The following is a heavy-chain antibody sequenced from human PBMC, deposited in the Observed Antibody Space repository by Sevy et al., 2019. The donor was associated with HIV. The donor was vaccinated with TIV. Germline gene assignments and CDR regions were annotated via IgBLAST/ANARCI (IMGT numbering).Heavy chain of an antibody. CDR2: IYYIGST. V-gene: IGHV4-39*01. J-gene: IGHJ4*02. CDR3: ARMDIAVAGSYPFDY. CDR1: GGSVRSSSYY. Sequence: SETLSLTCTVSGGSVRSSSYYWGWIRQPPGEGLEWIASIYYIGSTNYNPSLESRVTISVDTSKNQFSLKLISVTAADTAVYYSARMDIAVAGSYPFDYWGQGTLVTVSS. D-gene: IGHD6-19*01.